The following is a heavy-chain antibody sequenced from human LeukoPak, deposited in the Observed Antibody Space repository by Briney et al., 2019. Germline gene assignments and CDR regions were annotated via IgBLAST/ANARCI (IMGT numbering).Heavy chain of an antibody. CDR3: ARHKDYYYSYMDV. J-gene: IGHJ6*03. Sequence: SETLSLTCSVSGDSLSTNGYYWGWRRQPPGRGLEWIGTIYYSGSTYYNPSLTSRVTISVDTSKNQFSLKLSSVTAADTAVYYCARHKDYYYSYMDVWGKGTTVTISS. CDR1: GDSLSTNGYY. V-gene: IGHV4-39*01. CDR2: IYYSGST.